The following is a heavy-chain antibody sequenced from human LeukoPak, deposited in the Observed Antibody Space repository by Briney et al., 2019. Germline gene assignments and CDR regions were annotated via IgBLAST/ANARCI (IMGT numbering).Heavy chain of an antibody. Sequence: GGSLRLSCAASGFTFSSYAVSWVRQAPGKGLEWVSAISGSGGSTYYADSVKGRFTISRDNSKNTLYLQMNSLRAEDTAVYYCAKHVSGSLFYFDYWGQRTLVTVSS. CDR1: GFTFSSYA. V-gene: IGHV3-23*01. D-gene: IGHD3-10*01. J-gene: IGHJ4*02. CDR2: ISGSGGST. CDR3: AKHVSGSLFYFDY.